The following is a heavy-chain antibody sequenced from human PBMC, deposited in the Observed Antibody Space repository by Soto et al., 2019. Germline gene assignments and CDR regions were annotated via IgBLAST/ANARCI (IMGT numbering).Heavy chain of an antibody. Sequence: PGGSLRLSCATSGFTFSTYAMHWVRQAPGKGLKNVSAISSNGRSTYYANSVKGRFTISRDNSKNTLYLQMNSLRAEDMAVYYCARDRCTNGVCYAPSDYWGQGTLVTVSS. CDR1: GFTFSTYA. V-gene: IGHV3-64*01. J-gene: IGHJ4*02. CDR3: ARDRCTNGVCYAPSDY. D-gene: IGHD2-8*01. CDR2: ISSNGRST.